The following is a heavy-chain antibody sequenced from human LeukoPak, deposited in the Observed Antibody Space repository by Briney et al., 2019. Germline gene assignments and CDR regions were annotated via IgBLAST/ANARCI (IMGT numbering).Heavy chain of an antibody. CDR3: AREIRTPSWFDP. V-gene: IGHV1-69*04. Sequence: WMXRIIPIFGIANYAQKFQGRVTITADKSTSTAYMELSSLRSEDTAVYYCAREIRTPSWFDPWGQGTLVTVSS. J-gene: IGHJ5*02. CDR2: IIPIFGIA. D-gene: IGHD2-2*01.